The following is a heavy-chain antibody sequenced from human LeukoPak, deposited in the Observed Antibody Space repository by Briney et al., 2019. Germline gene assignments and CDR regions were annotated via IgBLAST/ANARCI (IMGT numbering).Heavy chain of an antibody. V-gene: IGHV3-33*01. CDR2: IWYDGSNE. Sequence: PGTSLTLSCAASGFIFSTYGMNWVRQAPGKGLEWVAIIWYDGSNEYYADSVRGRFSISRDNSKSTVYLEMNSLRADDTAIYYCASSRVTTRGVGDFDLWGHGTRVTVSS. CDR1: GFIFSTYG. CDR3: ASSRVTTRGVGDFDL. J-gene: IGHJ3*01. D-gene: IGHD4-17*01.